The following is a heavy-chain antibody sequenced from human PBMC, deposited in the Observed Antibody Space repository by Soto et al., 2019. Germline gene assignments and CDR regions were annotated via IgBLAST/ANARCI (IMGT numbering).Heavy chain of an antibody. J-gene: IGHJ4*02. Sequence: PGGSLRLSFAASGFPFSSYSMNWVRQAPGKGLEWVSSSSSSSSYIYYADSVKGRFTISRDNAKNSLYLQMNSLRAEHTAVYYCERDPRYYYDSSRDYWGQGTLVTVSS. V-gene: IGHV3-21*01. CDR1: GFPFSSYS. CDR3: ERDPRYYYDSSRDY. D-gene: IGHD3-22*01. CDR2: SSSSSSYI.